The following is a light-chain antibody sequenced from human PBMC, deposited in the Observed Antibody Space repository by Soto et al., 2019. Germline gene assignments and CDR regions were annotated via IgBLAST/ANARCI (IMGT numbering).Light chain of an antibody. CDR1: QSISSW. J-gene: IGKJ1*01. Sequence: DIQRTQSPSTLSASVGDRVTITCRASQSISSWLAWYQQKPGKAPNLLIYKASSLESGVPSRFSGSGSGTEFTLTISSLQPDDFATYYCQQYNSYWTFGQGTKVDI. CDR3: QQYNSYWT. CDR2: KAS. V-gene: IGKV1-5*03.